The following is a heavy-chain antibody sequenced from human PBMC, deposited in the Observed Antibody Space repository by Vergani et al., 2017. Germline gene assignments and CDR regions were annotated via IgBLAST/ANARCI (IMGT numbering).Heavy chain of an antibody. D-gene: IGHD6-13*01. Sequence: QVQLQESGPGLVKPSETLSLTCTVSGGSVSSGSYYWSWIRQPAGKGLEWIGYIYYSGSTNYNPSLKSRVTISGDTSKNQFSLKLSSVTAADTAVYYCARVSSSWYVYYYYYMDVWGKGTTVTVSS. V-gene: IGHV4-61*10. CDR1: GGSVSSGSYY. CDR2: IYYSGST. CDR3: ARVSSSWYVYYYYYMDV. J-gene: IGHJ6*03.